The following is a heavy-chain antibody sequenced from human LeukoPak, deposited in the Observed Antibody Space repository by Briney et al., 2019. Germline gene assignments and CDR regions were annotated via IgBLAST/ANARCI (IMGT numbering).Heavy chain of an antibody. CDR1: GGTFSSYA. Sequence: ASVKVSCKASGGTFSSYAISWVRQAPGQGLEWMGGIIPIFGTANYAQKFQGRVTITTDESTSTAYMELSSLRSEDTAVYYCASLSVVPAARAVFGWFDPWGQGTLVTVSS. CDR3: ASLSVVPAARAVFGWFDP. J-gene: IGHJ5*02. V-gene: IGHV1-69*05. D-gene: IGHD2-2*01. CDR2: IIPIFGTA.